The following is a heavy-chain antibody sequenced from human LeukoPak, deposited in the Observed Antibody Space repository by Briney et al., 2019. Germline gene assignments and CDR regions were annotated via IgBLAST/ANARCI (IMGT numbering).Heavy chain of an antibody. J-gene: IGHJ4*02. CDR2: ISDSGDST. V-gene: IGHV3-23*01. D-gene: IGHD1-26*01. CDR3: AKEMGGRKYGNYFDN. CDR1: GFTFSNYG. Sequence: PGGSLRLSCAASGFTFSNYGMRWVRQAPGKGLEWVSGISDSGDSTYYADSVKGRFTISRDNSDNTLFLQMNSLRDEDTAVYYCAKEMGGRKYGNYFDNWGQGTLVTVSS.